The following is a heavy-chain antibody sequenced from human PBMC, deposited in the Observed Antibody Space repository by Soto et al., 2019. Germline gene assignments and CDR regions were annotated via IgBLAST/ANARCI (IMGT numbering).Heavy chain of an antibody. V-gene: IGHV4-39*01. CDR2: IYYSGST. J-gene: IGHJ6*02. CDR1: GGSISSSSYY. D-gene: IGHD1-26*01. Sequence: SETLSLTCTVSGGSISSSSYYWGWIRQPPGKGLEWIGSIYYSGSTYYNPSLKSRVTISVDTSKNQFSLKLSSVTAADTAVYYCASQRYSGSYLSADYYYGMDVWGQGTTVTVSS. CDR3: ASQRYSGSYLSADYYYGMDV.